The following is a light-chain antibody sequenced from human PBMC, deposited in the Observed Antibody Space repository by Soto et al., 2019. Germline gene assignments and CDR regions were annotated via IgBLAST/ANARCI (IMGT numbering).Light chain of an antibody. CDR1: QSVSHNY. V-gene: IGKV3-20*01. J-gene: IGKJ3*01. CDR2: GVS. CDR3: QHYSYSRHCS. Sequence: EIVLTQSPGTLSLSPGERATLSCRASQSVSHNYLAWYQQKPGHAPRLLIYGVSSRATGIPARFSGSGSGTDFTLTISRLEPEDFAVYYCQHYSYSRHCSFGPGTQVEIK.